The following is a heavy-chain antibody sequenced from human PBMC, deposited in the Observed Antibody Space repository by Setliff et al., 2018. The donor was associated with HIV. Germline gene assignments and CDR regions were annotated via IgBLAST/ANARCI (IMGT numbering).Heavy chain of an antibody. CDR2: IYPDDSAT. CDR1: GYTFSSYW. CDR3: AKHGFERKSPYNWFDS. Sequence: GESLKISCEGSGYTFSSYWIAWVREVTGGGLEWIGVIYPDDSATRYSPSFQGQVTISADKSINTAYLRWRSLRASDTAIYFCAKHGFERKSPYNWFDSWGQGTLVTVSS. J-gene: IGHJ5*01. D-gene: IGHD3-16*01. V-gene: IGHV5-51*01.